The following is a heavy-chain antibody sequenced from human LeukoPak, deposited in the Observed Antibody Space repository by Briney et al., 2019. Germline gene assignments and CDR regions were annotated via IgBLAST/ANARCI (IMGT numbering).Heavy chain of an antibody. CDR3: ASKPYTWEDY. J-gene: IGHJ4*02. Sequence: GGSLRLSCAASGFTFSTYAMSWVRQAPGKGLEWVSAVSGSGGSTYYAGSVEGRFTISRDNSKNTLYLQMNSLRAEDTAVYYCASKPYTWEDYWGQGTLVTVSS. CDR1: GFTFSTYA. D-gene: IGHD3-16*01. CDR2: VSGSGGST. V-gene: IGHV3-23*01.